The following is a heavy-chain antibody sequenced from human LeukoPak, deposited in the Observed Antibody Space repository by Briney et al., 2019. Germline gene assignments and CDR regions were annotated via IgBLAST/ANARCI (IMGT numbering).Heavy chain of an antibody. CDR1: GGSISSTSYY. V-gene: IGHV4-61*03. CDR2: IYYSGST. J-gene: IGHJ4*02. Sequence: PSETLSLTCTVSGGSISSTSYYWGWIRQPLGKGLEWIGYIYYSGSTHHNPSLKSRVTISIDTSKNHFSLRLSSVTTADTAVYYCARGGPPMDIVGPTFHFDYWGQGTLFTVSS. CDR3: ARGGPPMDIVGPTFHFDY. D-gene: IGHD1-26*01.